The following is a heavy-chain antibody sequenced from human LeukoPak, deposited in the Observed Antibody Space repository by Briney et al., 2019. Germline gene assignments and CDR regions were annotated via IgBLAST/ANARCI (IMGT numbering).Heavy chain of an antibody. V-gene: IGHV5-51*01. J-gene: IGHJ5*02. D-gene: IGHD3-16*01. CDR1: GYSFSNYW. Sequence: GESLKISCKGSGYSFSNYWIGWVRQMPGKGLEWMGIIYPGDSDIRYSPSFQGQVTISADTSISTAYLQWSSLKTSDSAIYYCARGAPFDDWGQGTLVTVSS. CDR3: ARGAPFDD. CDR2: IYPGDSDI.